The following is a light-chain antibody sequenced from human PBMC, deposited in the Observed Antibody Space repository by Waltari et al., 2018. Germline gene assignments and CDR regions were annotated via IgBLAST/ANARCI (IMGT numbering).Light chain of an antibody. CDR1: QSISSY. Sequence: DIQMTQSPSFLSASVGDRVTITCRAMQSISSYLNWYQRKPGKAPKLLIYAASSLQSGVPSRLSGSGSGTDFTLTISSLQPEDFATYYCQCGYSTPIRPSSIRRLYTFGQWTKLEIK. V-gene: IGKV1-39*02. CDR2: AAS. CDR3: QCGYSTPIRPSSIRRLYT. J-gene: IGKJ2*01.